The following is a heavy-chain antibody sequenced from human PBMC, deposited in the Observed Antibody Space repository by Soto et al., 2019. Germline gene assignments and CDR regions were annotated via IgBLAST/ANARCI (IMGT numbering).Heavy chain of an antibody. J-gene: IGHJ4*02. CDR1: GFTFSSYA. CDR2: IIGSGGTT. V-gene: IGHV3-23*01. Sequence: PGGSLRLSCAASGFTFSSYAMSWVRQAPGKGLEWVSAIIGSGGTTYYADSVTGRFTISRDNSKNTLSLQMDSLRAEDTAVYYCARPYYDFWSGYRTDIDYFDYWGQGTLVTVSS. CDR3: ARPYYDFWSGYRTDIDYFDY. D-gene: IGHD3-3*01.